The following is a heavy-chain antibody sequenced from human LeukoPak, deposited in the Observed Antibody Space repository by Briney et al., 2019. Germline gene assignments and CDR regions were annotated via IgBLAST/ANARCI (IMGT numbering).Heavy chain of an antibody. J-gene: IGHJ3*02. CDR1: GVPIDNYY. Sequence: PSETLSLTCTVSGVPIDNYYWPWTRQPPGKRLEWIGYVYSSGNTNYNPSLKSRVTISFGTSKNQFSLKLSSVTAADTALYCCARQWGTRFDIWGQGTMVVVSS. D-gene: IGHD3-16*01. V-gene: IGHV4-59*08. CDR3: ARQWGTRFDI. CDR2: VYSSGNT.